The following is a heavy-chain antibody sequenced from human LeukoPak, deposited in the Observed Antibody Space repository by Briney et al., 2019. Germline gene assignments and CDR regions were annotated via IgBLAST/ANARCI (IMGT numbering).Heavy chain of an antibody. J-gene: IGHJ5*02. CDR2: ISGSGADT. CDR3: ARDQGPDYRPVGSATQFS. Sequence: GGSLRLSCVAPGFTFSSYSMTWVRQTPGKGLEWVASISGSGADTHYADSVKGRFTISRDSSKDTLNLQLNNLRAEDTAVYYCARDQGPDYRPVGSATQFSWGRGTLVAVSP. D-gene: IGHD4/OR15-4a*01. V-gene: IGHV3-23*01. CDR1: GFTFSSYS.